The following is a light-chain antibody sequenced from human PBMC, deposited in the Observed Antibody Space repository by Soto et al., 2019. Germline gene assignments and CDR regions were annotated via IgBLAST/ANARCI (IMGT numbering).Light chain of an antibody. CDR2: EIN. Sequence: QCVLTQPVSTSGSPGQSVTISCTGTISDVGAFDYVSWYQQHPGKAPKLLIFEINKRPSGVPDRFSGSKSGDTAFLTVSGLQAEDEADYYCSSYAGSNNAEVFRAGTKVTVL. J-gene: IGLJ1*01. CDR1: ISDVGAFDY. V-gene: IGLV2-8*01. CDR3: SSYAGSNNAEV.